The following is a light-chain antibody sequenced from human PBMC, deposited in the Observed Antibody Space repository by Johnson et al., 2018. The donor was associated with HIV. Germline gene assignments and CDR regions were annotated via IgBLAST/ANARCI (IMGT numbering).Light chain of an antibody. CDR1: SSNIGNNY. CDR3: GTWDSGLSAVYV. V-gene: IGLV1-51*02. J-gene: IGLJ1*01. CDR2: END. Sequence: QSVLTQPPSVSAAPGQKVTISCSGGSSNIGNNYVSWYQQLPGTAPKLLIYENDKRPSGIPDRFSGSKSGTSATLGITGLQTGDEADYYCGTWDSGLSAVYVFGTGTKVTVL.